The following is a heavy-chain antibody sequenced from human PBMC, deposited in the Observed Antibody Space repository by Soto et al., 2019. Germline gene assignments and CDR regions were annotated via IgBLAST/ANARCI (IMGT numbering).Heavy chain of an antibody. CDR1: GGSISSSSYY. Sequence: QLQLQESGPGLVKPSETLSLTCTVSGGSISSSSYYWGWIRQPPGKGLEWIGSIYYSGSTYYNPSLKSRVTISVDTSNNQFSLKLSSVTAADTAVYYCARRGKQLVLGWFDPWGQGTLVTVSS. CDR2: IYYSGST. CDR3: ARRGKQLVLGWFDP. D-gene: IGHD6-13*01. V-gene: IGHV4-39*01. J-gene: IGHJ5*02.